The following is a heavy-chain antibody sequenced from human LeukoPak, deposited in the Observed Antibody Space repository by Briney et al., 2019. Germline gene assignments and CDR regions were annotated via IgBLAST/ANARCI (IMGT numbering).Heavy chain of an antibody. CDR3: ARGFVLGAAKNYFDY. CDR2: ISYDGTNK. J-gene: IGHJ4*02. Sequence: GRSLRLSCAASGFTFTNYALHWVRQAPGKGLEWVAVISYDGTNKYYADSVKGRFTISRDNSKNTLALQMNSLRAEDTALYYCARGFVLGAAKNYFDYWGQGALVTVSS. D-gene: IGHD2-21*02. CDR1: GFTFTNYA. V-gene: IGHV3-30-3*01.